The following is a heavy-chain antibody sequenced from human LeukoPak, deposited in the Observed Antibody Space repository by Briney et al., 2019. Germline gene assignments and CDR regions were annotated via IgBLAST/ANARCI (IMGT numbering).Heavy chain of an antibody. J-gene: IGHJ4*02. V-gene: IGHV3-7*05. CDR3: ARSYSPFDY. CDR2: IKHDGSQK. Sequence: GGSLRLSCAASGFTFSTFWMSWVRQAPGKGLEWVANIKHDGSQKYYVDSVKGRFTISRDNAKNSLYLQMNSLRAEDTAVYYCARSYSPFDYWGQGTLVTVSS. D-gene: IGHD6-13*01. CDR1: GFTFSTFW.